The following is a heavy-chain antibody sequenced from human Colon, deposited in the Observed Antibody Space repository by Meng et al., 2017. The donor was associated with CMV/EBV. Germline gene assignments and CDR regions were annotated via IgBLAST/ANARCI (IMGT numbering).Heavy chain of an antibody. CDR3: ARAPYNWNDEGWFDP. J-gene: IGHJ5*02. CDR1: GYTFTGYY. V-gene: IGHV1-2*02. Sequence: SVAEVKKPGAPVKVSCKASGYTFTGYYMHWVRQAPGQGLEWMGWINPNSGGTNYAQKFQGRVTMTRDTSISTAYMELSRLRSDDTAVYYCARAPYNWNDEGWFDPWGQGTLVTVSS. D-gene: IGHD1-20*01. CDR2: INPNSGGT.